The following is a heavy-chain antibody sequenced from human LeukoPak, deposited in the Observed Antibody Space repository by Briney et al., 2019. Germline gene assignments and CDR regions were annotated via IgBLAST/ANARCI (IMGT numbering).Heavy chain of an antibody. D-gene: IGHD3-22*01. CDR2: IIPIIGTA. CDR1: GGTFSSYA. CDR3: ARDLLNPDYYDSSGYSSGAFDI. Sequence: SVKVSCKDSGGTFSSYAISWVRQAPGRGLEWMGGIIPIIGTANYAQKFQGRVTITTDESTSTAYMELSSLRSEDTAVYYCARDLLNPDYYDSSGYSSGAFDIWGQGTMVTVSS. V-gene: IGHV1-69*05. J-gene: IGHJ3*02.